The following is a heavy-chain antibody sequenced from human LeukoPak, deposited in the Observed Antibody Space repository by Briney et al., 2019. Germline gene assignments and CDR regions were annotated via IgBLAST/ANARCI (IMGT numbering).Heavy chain of an antibody. D-gene: IGHD2-15*01. J-gene: IGHJ4*01. CDR3: ARHDLGGSSPFDY. CDR1: GDTFSNYY. Sequence: ASVKVSCMTFGDTFSNYYMHWVRQPPGQGLEWMGIINPSGSSTTYAQKFQGRVTMTRDTSTSTDFMELSSLRSEDTAVYYCARHDLGGSSPFDYWGQGPLVTVSS. V-gene: IGHV1-46*01. CDR2: INPSGSST.